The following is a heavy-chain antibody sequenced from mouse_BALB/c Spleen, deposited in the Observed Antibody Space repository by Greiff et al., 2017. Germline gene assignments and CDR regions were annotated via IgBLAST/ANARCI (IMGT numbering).Heavy chain of an antibody. CDR1: GFSLTSYG. CDR2: IWAGGST. CDR3: ARANYDGYWFDY. J-gene: IGHJ2*01. V-gene: IGHV2-9*02. Sequence: QVQLMESGPGLVAPSQSLSITCTVSGFSLTSYGVHWVRQPPGKGLEWLGVIWAGGSTNYNSALMSRLSISKDNSKSQVFLTMNSLQTDDTAMYYCARANYDGYWFDYWGQGTTLTVSS. D-gene: IGHD2-3*01.